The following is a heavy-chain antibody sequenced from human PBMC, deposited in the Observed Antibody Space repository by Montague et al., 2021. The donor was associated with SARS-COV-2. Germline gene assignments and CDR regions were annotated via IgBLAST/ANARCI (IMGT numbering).Heavy chain of an antibody. CDR1: GDSMTSGSHF. Sequence: TLSLTCTVSGDSMTSGSHFWTWIRQPAGKGLEWIGHIQTSGTSNYNPSLRDRLTLSIDTSNNQFSLELRSVTAADSAVYFCARDRPESWRISPGLAGLFATVVPSASGMDVWGRGTTVTVS. CDR2: IQTSGTS. CDR3: ARDRPESWRISPGLAGLFATVVPSASGMDV. J-gene: IGHJ6*02. V-gene: IGHV4-61*09. D-gene: IGHD3-22*01.